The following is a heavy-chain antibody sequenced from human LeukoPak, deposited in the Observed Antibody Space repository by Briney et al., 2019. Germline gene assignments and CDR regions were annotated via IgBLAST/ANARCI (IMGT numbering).Heavy chain of an antibody. D-gene: IGHD2-2*01. V-gene: IGHV4-30-4*08. J-gene: IGHJ4*02. CDR1: GGSISSGDYY. CDR2: IYYSGST. Sequence: PSETLSLTCTVSGGSISSGDYYWSWIRQPPGKGLEWIGYIYYSGSTYYNPSLKSRLTISVDMAQNQFSLNLTSVTAADTAVYFCVRTRIRYQLPTAFDYWGQGTLVTVSS. CDR3: VRTRIRYQLPTAFDY.